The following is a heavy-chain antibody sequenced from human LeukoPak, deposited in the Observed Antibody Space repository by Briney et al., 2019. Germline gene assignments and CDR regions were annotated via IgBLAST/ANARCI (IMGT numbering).Heavy chain of an antibody. CDR2: INAGNGNT. J-gene: IGHJ3*02. CDR1: VYTFTSYA. V-gene: IGHV1-3*01. D-gene: IGHD3-3*01. Sequence: ASVKVSCKASVYTFTSYAMHWVRQAPGQRLERMGWINAGNGNTKYSQKFQGRVTITRDTSASTAYMELSSPRSEDTAVYYCARDPLGVTIFGVDDAFDIWGQGTMVTVSS. CDR3: ARDPLGVTIFGVDDAFDI.